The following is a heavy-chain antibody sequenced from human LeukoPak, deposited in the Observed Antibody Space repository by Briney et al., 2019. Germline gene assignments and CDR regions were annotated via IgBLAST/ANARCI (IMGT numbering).Heavy chain of an antibody. D-gene: IGHD2-21*02. V-gene: IGHV4-34*01. Sequence: SETLSLTCAVYGGSFSGYYWSWIRQPPGKGLEWIGEINHSGSTNYNPSLKSRVTISVDTSKNQFSLKLSSVTAADTAVYYCARGCGGDCFGVGAFDIWGQGTMVTVSS. J-gene: IGHJ3*02. CDR2: INHSGST. CDR3: ARGCGGDCFGVGAFDI. CDR1: GGSFSGYY.